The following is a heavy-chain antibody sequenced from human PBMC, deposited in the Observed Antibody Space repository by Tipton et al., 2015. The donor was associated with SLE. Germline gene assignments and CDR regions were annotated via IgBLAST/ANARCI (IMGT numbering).Heavy chain of an antibody. D-gene: IGHD5-12*01. V-gene: IGHV3-21*01. CDR3: ARDESGYVSEGYSDY. CDR2: ISSSSIYI. CDR1: GFTFSTYS. J-gene: IGHJ4*02. Sequence: SLRLSCAASGFTFSTYSMKWVRQAPGKGLEWVSSISSSSIYIYYADSVKGRFTISRDNAKNSLYLQMNSLRAEDTAVYYCARDESGYVSEGYSDYWGQGTLVTVSS.